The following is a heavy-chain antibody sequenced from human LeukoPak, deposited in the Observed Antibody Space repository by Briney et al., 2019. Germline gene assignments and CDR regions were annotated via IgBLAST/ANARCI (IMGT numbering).Heavy chain of an antibody. J-gene: IGHJ4*02. V-gene: IGHV3-30-3*01. CDR2: ISYDGSNK. CDR1: GFTFSSYA. CDR3: ARGSAWDSSGYYSSPDY. D-gene: IGHD3-22*01. Sequence: GGSLRLSCAASGFTFSSYAMRWVRQAPGKGLEWVAVISYDGSNKYYADSVKGRFTISRDNSKNTLYLQMNSLRAEDTAVYYCARGSAWDSSGYYSSPDYWGQGTLVTVSS.